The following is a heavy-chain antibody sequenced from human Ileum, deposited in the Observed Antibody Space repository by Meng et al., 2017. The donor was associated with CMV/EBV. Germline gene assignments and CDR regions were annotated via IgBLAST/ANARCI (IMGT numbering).Heavy chain of an antibody. J-gene: IGHJ4*02. CDR1: GYTFIDYG. CDR3: ARDRGSYLAYFDY. CDR2: ISTNNGNT. V-gene: IGHV1-18*01. D-gene: IGHD1-26*01. Sequence: KACGYTFIDYGISWVRQAPGQGLEWMGWISTNNGNTNYAQSLQGRVTMTRDPSTNTAYMELRSLRSDDTAVYYCARDRGSYLAYFDYWGQGTLVTVSS.